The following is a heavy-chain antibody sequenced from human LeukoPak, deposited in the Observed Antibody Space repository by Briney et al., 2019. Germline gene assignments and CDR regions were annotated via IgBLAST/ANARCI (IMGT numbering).Heavy chain of an antibody. V-gene: IGHV1-46*01. Sequence: EASVKVSCKASGYTFTSYYMYWVRQAPGQGLEWMGIINPSDGSTRYAQKFQGRVTMTRDTSTRTVYMELRSLRSEDTAVYYCARMVYCSSISCSYYYYMDVWGKGTTVTVSS. CDR1: GYTFTSYY. J-gene: IGHJ6*03. CDR2: INPSDGST. D-gene: IGHD2-2*01. CDR3: ARMVYCSSISCSYYYYMDV.